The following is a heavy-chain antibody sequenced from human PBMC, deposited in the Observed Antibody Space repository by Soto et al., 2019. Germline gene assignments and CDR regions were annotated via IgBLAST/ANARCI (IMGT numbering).Heavy chain of an antibody. J-gene: IGHJ6*02. CDR2: NSAYNGNT. V-gene: IGHV1-18*04. Sequence: QVQLVQSGAEVKKPGASVKVSCKASGYTFTSYGISWVRQAPGQGLEWMGRNSAYNGNTNYAQKLQGRVTMTTDTTTSTAYMELRSLRSDDTAVYYCASPGYSSSSRYYYYGMDVWGQGTTVTVSS. CDR1: GYTFTSYG. D-gene: IGHD6-6*01. CDR3: ASPGYSSSSRYYYYGMDV.